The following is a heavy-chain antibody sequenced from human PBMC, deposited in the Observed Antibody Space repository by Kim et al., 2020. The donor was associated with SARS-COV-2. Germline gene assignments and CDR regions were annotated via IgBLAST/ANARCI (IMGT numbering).Heavy chain of an antibody. D-gene: IGHD1-7*01. CDR2: ISGSGGST. CDR1: RFTFSSYA. CDR3: AKIGANWNYVRYNYGMDV. V-gene: IGHV3-23*01. J-gene: IGHJ6*02. Sequence: GGSLRLSCAASRFTFSSYAMSWVRQAPGKGLEWVSAISGSGGSTYSADSVKGRFTISRDNSKNTLYLQMNSLRAEDTAVYYCAKIGANWNYVRYNYGMDVWGQGTMVTVSS.